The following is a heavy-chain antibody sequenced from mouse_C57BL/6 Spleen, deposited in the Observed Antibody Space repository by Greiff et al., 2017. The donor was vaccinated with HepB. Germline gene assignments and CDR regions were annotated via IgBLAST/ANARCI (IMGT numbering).Heavy chain of an antibody. J-gene: IGHJ4*01. CDR1: GYTFTDYY. CDR3: ARTLTTAYYYAMDY. D-gene: IGHD1-2*01. Sequence: VQLQQSGPVLVKPGASVKMSCKASGYTFTDYYMNWVKQSHGKSLEWIGVINPYNGGTSYNQKFKGKATLTVDKSSSTAYMELNSLTSEDSAVYYCARTLTTAYYYAMDYWGQGTSVTVSS. V-gene: IGHV1-19*01. CDR2: INPYNGGT.